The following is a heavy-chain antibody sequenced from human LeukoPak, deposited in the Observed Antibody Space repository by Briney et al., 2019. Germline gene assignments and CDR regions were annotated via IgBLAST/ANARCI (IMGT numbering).Heavy chain of an antibody. CDR3: ARGGGSNLDF. CDR2: ISYDGSNE. D-gene: IGHD1-26*01. CDR1: GFTFSSYA. J-gene: IGHJ4*02. Sequence: GGSLRLSCAASGFTFSSYAMHWVCQAPGKGLEWVAVISYDGSNEYYADSVKGRFTISRDNSKNTLYLQMNSLRAEDTAVYYCARGGGSNLDFWGQGTLVTVSS. V-gene: IGHV3-30-3*01.